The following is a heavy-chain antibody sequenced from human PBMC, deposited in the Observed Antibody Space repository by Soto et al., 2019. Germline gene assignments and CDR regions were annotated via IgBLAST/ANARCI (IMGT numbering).Heavy chain of an antibody. V-gene: IGHV3-23*01. CDR3: AKATATGGGAFDI. Sequence: GGSLRLSCAASGFTCSSYNMSWVRQAPGKGLEWVSTILVGGSTHYPDSVKGRFTISRDNSKNTVFLQMNSLTPGDTAVYYCAKATATGGGAFDICGQGTVVTVSS. D-gene: IGHD2-8*02. CDR1: GFTCSSYN. CDR2: ILVGGST. J-gene: IGHJ3*02.